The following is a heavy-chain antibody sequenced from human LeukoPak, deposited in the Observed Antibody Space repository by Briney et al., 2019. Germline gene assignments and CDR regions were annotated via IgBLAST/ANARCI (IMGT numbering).Heavy chain of an antibody. V-gene: IGHV3-23*01. CDR2: ISDSGGST. Sequence: GGSLRLSCAASGFTFSSYAMSWVRQAPGKGLEWVSAISDSGGSTYYADSVKGRFTISRDNSKNTLYLQMNSLRAEDTAVYYCAKDQVSYYGSGSYYNQDYWGQGTLVTVSS. D-gene: IGHD3-10*01. CDR3: AKDQVSYYGSGSYYNQDY. J-gene: IGHJ4*02. CDR1: GFTFSSYA.